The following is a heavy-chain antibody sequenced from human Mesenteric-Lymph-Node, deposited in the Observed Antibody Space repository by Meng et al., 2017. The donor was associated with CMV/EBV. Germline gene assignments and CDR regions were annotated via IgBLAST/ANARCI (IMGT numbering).Heavy chain of an antibody. J-gene: IGHJ6*02. CDR2: ISSSSSYI. V-gene: IGHV3-21*01. CDR3: AKETYDFWSGWYYYGMDV. CDR1: GFTFSSYS. D-gene: IGHD3-3*01. Sequence: GGSLRLSCAASGFTFSSYSMNWVRQAPGKGLEWVSSISSSSSYIYYADSVKGRFTISRDNAKNSLYLQMNSLRAEDTAVYYCAKETYDFWSGWYYYGMDVWGQGTTVTVSS.